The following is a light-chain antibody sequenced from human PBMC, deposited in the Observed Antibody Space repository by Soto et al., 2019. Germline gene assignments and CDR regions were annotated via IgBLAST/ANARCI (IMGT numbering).Light chain of an antibody. CDR1: SSNIGSNA. CDR3: SLYTSENTYV. V-gene: IGLV1-44*01. CDR2: RDS. Sequence: QSVLTQPPSASGTPGQRVSISCSGSSSNIGSNAVHWYQQFPGTAPRLLIYRDSQRPSGVPDRFSGSKSGNTASLTISGLQAADEADYYCSLYTSENTYVFGTGTKLTVL. J-gene: IGLJ1*01.